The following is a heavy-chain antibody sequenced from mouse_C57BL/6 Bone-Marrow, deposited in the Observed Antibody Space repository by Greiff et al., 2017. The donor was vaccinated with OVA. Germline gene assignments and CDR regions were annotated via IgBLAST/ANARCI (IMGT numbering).Heavy chain of an antibody. CDR1: GYTFTDYY. Sequence: VQLQESGAELVRPGASVKLSCKASGYTFTDYYINWVKQRPGQGLEWIARIYPGSGNTYYNEKFKGKATLTAEKSSSTAYMQLSSLTSEDSAVYFCARGLPLRYAMDYWGQGTSVTVSS. CDR3: ARGLPLRYAMDY. D-gene: IGHD5-5*01. CDR2: IYPGSGNT. J-gene: IGHJ4*01. V-gene: IGHV1-76*01.